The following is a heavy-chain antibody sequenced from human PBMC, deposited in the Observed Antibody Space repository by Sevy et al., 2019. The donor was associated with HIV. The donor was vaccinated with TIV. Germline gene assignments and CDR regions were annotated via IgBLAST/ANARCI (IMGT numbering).Heavy chain of an antibody. CDR1: GFTVSSNY. V-gene: IGHV3-53*01. Sequence: GGSLRLSCAASGFTVSSNYMSWVRQAPGKGLEWVSVIYSGGSTYYGDSVKGRFTISRDNSKNTLYLQMNSLRAEDTAVYSCARDLGSSGYYPWGQGTLVTVSS. D-gene: IGHD3-22*01. CDR3: ARDLGSSGYYP. CDR2: IYSGGST. J-gene: IGHJ5*02.